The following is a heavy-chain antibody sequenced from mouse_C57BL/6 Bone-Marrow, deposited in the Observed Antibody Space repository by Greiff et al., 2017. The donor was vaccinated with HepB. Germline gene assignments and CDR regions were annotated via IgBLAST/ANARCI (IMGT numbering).Heavy chain of an antibody. Sequence: DVQLVESGGGLVQPGGSLSLSCAASGFTFTDYYMSWVRQPPGKALEWLGFIRNKANGYTTEYSASVKGRFTISRDNSQSILYLQMNALRAEDSATYYCARYNGSRAFYAMDYWGQGTSVTVSS. D-gene: IGHD1-1*01. CDR3: ARYNGSRAFYAMDY. J-gene: IGHJ4*01. V-gene: IGHV7-3*01. CDR2: IRNKANGYTT. CDR1: GFTFTDYY.